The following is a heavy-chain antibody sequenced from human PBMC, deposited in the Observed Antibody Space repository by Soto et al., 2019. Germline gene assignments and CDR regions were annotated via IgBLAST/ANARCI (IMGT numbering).Heavy chain of an antibody. Sequence: GASVKVSCKASGYTFTGYYMPWVRQAPGQGLEWMGWINPNSGGTNYAQKFQGRVTMTRDTSISTAYMELSRLRSDDTAVYYCARDKELTGYYGARYYGMDVWGQGTTVTVSS. CDR2: INPNSGGT. V-gene: IGHV1-2*02. D-gene: IGHD3-9*01. J-gene: IGHJ6*02. CDR3: ARDKELTGYYGARYYGMDV. CDR1: GYTFTGYY.